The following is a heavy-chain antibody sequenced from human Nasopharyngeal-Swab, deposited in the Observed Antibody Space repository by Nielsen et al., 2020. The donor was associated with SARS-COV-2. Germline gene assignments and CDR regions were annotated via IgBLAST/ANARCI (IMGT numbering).Heavy chain of an antibody. J-gene: IGHJ6*02. CDR1: GYTFTSYG. CDR3: ARAPHRVGSYYDFWSGYYRDYYYYGMDV. Sequence: ASVKVSCKASGYTFTSYGISWVRQAPGQGLEWMGWISAYNGNTNYAQKLQGRVTMTTDTSTSTAHMELRSLRSDDTAVYYCARAPHRVGSYYDFWSGYYRDYYYYGMDVWGQGTTVTVSS. CDR2: ISAYNGNT. V-gene: IGHV1-18*01. D-gene: IGHD3-3*01.